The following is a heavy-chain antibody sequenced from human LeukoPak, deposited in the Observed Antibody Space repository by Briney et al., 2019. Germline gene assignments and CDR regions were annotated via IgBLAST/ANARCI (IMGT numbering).Heavy chain of an antibody. Sequence: GGSLRLSCAASGFTFSSYWMSWVRQAPGKGLEWVANLKQDGSEKYYVDSVKGRFTISRDNAKNSLYLQMNSLRAEDTAVYYCARKYSGYDYYFDYWGQGTLVTVSS. CDR1: GFTFSSYW. CDR2: LKQDGSEK. D-gene: IGHD5-12*01. J-gene: IGHJ4*02. V-gene: IGHV3-7*01. CDR3: ARKYSGYDYYFDY.